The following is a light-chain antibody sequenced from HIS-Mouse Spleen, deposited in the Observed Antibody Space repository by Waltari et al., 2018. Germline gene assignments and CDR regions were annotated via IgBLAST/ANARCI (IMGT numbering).Light chain of an antibody. CDR3: YSTDSSGNHRV. CDR2: EDS. V-gene: IGLV3-10*01. CDR1: ALPKKY. J-gene: IGLJ2*01. Sequence: SYELTQPPSVSVSPGQTARITCSGDALPKKYAYWYQQKSGQAPVLVIYEDSKRPSGIPERVYGSSSGTMATWTISGAQVEDEADYYCYSTDSSGNHRVFGGGTKLTVL.